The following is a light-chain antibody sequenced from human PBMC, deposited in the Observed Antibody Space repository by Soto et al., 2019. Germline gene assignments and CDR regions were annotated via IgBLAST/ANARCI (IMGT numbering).Light chain of an antibody. J-gene: IGKJ3*01. CDR3: QQSYSTPT. V-gene: IGKV1-39*01. Sequence: DIQMTQSPSSLSASVGGRVTIACRASHDINNYLNWYQHKPGEAPQLLIYSASSLQSGVPSRFSGSGSGTDFTLTISSLQPEDFATYFCQQSYSTPTFGPGTKVDMK. CDR2: SAS. CDR1: HDINNY.